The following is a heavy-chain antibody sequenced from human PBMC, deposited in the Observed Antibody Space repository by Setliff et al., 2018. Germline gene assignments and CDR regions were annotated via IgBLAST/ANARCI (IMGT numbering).Heavy chain of an antibody. D-gene: IGHD6-6*01. J-gene: IGHJ4*02. V-gene: IGHV4-39*02. CDR3: ARGRNVAARLFDS. CDR2: INYSGIT. CDR1: GDSIRSSSYY. Sequence: PSETLSLTCSVSGDSIRSSSYYWGWIRQPPGKGLEWIGSINYSGITYYSPSLKSRVIVSVGTSKNQFSLKLSSVTAADTAVYFCARGRNVAARLFDSWGQGTLVTVSS.